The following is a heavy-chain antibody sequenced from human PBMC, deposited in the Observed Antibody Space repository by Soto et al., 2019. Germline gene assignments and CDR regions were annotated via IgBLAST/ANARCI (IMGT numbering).Heavy chain of an antibody. V-gene: IGHV3-30*18. D-gene: IGHD2-15*01. CDR1: GFTFSNYG. CDR3: AKDRGGSCCGAFDI. Sequence: PGGSLRLSCGVSGFTFSNYGIRWIRQALGKRMKFVEVRLTDGSNKYYVCAVKGRFTITRHNSKNTLYLQMNSLRAEDTAVYYCAKDRGGSCCGAFDIWGQGTMVTVSS. J-gene: IGHJ3*02. CDR2: RLTDGSNK.